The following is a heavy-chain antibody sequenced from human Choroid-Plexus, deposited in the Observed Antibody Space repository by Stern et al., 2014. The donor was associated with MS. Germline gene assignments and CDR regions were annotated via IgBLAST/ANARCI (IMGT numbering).Heavy chain of an antibody. CDR3: AKDRHYLTYFFDH. D-gene: IGHD2/OR15-2a*01. CDR2: VSYDGSNK. CDR1: GFTLAGCA. J-gene: IGHJ5*02. Sequence: VHLVESGGGVVQPGRPLRLSCVASGFTLAGCAMHWVRQAPGKGLEWGAGVSYDGSNKYYADSVKGRFTISRDNSQNTLYMQMSSLRPEDTAVYYCAKDRHYLTYFFDHWGQGSLVTVSS. V-gene: IGHV3-30*18.